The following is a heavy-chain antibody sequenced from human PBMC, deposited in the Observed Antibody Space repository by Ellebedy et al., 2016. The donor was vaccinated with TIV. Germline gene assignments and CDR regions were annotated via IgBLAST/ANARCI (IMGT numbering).Heavy chain of an antibody. J-gene: IGHJ4*02. V-gene: IGHV3-7*03. CDR1: GFTFRRYW. D-gene: IGHD1-26*01. CDR3: AREGGSYTHYFDY. Sequence: PGGSLRLSCKASGFTFRRYWMSWVRQAPGKGLEWVAHIKQDGSEKHHLDSVKGRFTISRDNAKNSLYLQMNSLRGEDTAVYYCAREGGSYTHYFDYWGQGALVTVSS. CDR2: IKQDGSEK.